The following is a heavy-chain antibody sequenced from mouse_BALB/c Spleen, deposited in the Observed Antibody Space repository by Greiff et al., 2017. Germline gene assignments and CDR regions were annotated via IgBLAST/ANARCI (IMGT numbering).Heavy chain of an antibody. V-gene: IGHV1-5*01. Sequence: VQLQQSGTVLARPGASAKMSCKAPGYTFTSYWMHWVKQRPGQGMEWIGAIYPGNSDTSYNQKFKGKAKLTAVTSTSTAYMELSSLTNEDSAVYYCTRLLTGTNWYIDVWGAGTTVTVSS. CDR2: IYPGNSDT. CDR3: TRLLTGTNWYIDV. J-gene: IGHJ1*01. D-gene: IGHD4-1*01. CDR1: GYTFTSYW.